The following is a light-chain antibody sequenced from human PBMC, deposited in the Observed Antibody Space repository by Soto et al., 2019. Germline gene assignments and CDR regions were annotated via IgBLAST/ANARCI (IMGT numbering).Light chain of an antibody. Sequence: EIVLTQSPGTLSLSPGERVTLSCRASQSINNNYLAWYQHKPGQAPRLIVYGASARATGIPARFSGSGSGTDFTLTISRLEPEDFAVYYCQQYSSLYTFGQGTKLEIK. CDR1: QSINNNY. CDR2: GAS. CDR3: QQYSSLYT. J-gene: IGKJ2*01. V-gene: IGKV3-20*01.